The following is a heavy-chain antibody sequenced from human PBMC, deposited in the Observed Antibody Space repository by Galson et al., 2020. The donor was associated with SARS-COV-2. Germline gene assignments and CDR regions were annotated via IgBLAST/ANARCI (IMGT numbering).Heavy chain of an antibody. CDR2: IKQDGREK. Sequence: GGSLRLSCAASGFTFRNFWMSWVRQAPGKGLEWVANIKQDGREKYYVDSVKGRFTISRDNAKNSLYLQMNSLRAEDTAVYYCARRSAAYGSGSYVYFEYWGQGTLVSVSS. CDR3: ARRSAAYGSGSYVYFEY. V-gene: IGHV3-7*01. D-gene: IGHD3-10*01. CDR1: GFTFRNFW. J-gene: IGHJ4*02.